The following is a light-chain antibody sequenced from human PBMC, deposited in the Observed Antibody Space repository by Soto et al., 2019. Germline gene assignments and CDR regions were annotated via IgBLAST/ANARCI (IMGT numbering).Light chain of an antibody. CDR1: SSNIGSYNL. CDR2: EGS. CDR3: CSFAGTGTQYV. Sequence: QSALTQPASVSGSLGQSVTISCIGTSSNIGSYNLVSWYQHQPGKAPKIMIFEGSKRPSGVSNRFSGSRSGNTASLTISGRQAEDEADDYCCSFAGTGTQYVFGTGTKLTVL. V-gene: IGLV2-23*01. J-gene: IGLJ1*01.